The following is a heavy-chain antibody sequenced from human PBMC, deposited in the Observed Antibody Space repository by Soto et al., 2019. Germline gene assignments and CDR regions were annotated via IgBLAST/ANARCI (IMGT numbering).Heavy chain of an antibody. CDR2: MNPNSGNT. V-gene: IGHV1-8*01. CDR3: AMGTPITELKDGIDV. CDR1: GYTFTSYD. Sequence: GASVKVSCKASGYTFTSYDINWVRQATGQGLEWMGWMNPNSGNTGYAQKFQGRVTMTRNTSISTAYMELSSLRSEDTAVYYCAMGTPITELKDGIDVRGQGTTVTGSS. J-gene: IGHJ6*02.